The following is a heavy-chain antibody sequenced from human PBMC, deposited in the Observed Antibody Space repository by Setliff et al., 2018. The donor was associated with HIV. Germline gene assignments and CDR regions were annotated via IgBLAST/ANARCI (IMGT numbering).Heavy chain of an antibody. V-gene: IGHV4-39*07. CDR1: GGSISRGTYY. CDR3: AREVGHRSGYYRGSFDY. CDR2: AFYSDNT. D-gene: IGHD6-19*01. Sequence: PSETLSLTCIVSGGSISRGTYYWGWIRQPPGQGLEYIGSAFYSDNTYYKPSLKKRFTISVDKSKNQFSLKLTSVTAAATSVYYCAREVGHRSGYYRGSFDYWGQGTLVTVSS. J-gene: IGHJ4*02.